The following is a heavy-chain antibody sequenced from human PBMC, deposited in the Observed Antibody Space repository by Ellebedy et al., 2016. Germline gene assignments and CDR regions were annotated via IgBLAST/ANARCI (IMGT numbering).Heavy chain of an antibody. CDR3: AKAPDKYSTGGQY. D-gene: IGHD6-19*01. Sequence: GGSLRLSCAASGFTFSSYAMSWVRQAPGKGLEWVSAISGSGDRTYYTDSVKGRFTISRGSSRNTLYLQMSSLRAEDSAIYYCAKAPDKYSTGGQYWGQGTLVTVSS. V-gene: IGHV3-23*01. J-gene: IGHJ4*02. CDR2: ISGSGDRT. CDR1: GFTFSSYA.